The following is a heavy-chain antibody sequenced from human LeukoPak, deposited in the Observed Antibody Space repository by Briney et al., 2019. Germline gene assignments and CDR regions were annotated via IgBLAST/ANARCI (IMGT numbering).Heavy chain of an antibody. D-gene: IGHD2-2*01. V-gene: IGHV4-38-2*02. J-gene: IGHJ4*02. Sequence: SETLSLTCTVSGYSISSGYYWGWIRQPPGKGLGWIGSIYHSGSTYYNPSLKSRVTISVDTSKNQFSLKLSSVTAADTAVYYCARRSYCSSTSCYFYYFDYWGQGTLVTVSS. CDR2: IYHSGST. CDR1: GYSISSGYY. CDR3: ARRSYCSSTSCYFYYFDY.